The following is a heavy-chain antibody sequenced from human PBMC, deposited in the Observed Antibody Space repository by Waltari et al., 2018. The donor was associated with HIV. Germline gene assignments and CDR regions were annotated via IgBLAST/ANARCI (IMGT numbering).Heavy chain of an antibody. D-gene: IGHD7-27*01. V-gene: IGHV3-48*01. J-gene: IGHJ4*02. Sequence: EVQLVESGGGLVQPGGSLRLSCAASGFTFSNYTMNWVRKDPGKGVDGVSYIRRMSSSIFYADSVKGRFTISRDNAKNSLYLQMNSLRVEDTAVYYGARDINGGWGYWGQGTLVTVAS. CDR3: ARDINGGWGY. CDR1: GFTFSNYT. CDR2: IRRMSSSI.